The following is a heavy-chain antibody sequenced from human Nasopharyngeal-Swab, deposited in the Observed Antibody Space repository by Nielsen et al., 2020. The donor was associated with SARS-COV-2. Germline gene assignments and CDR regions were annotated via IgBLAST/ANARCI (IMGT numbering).Heavy chain of an antibody. J-gene: IGHJ1*01. CDR2: IIPIFGTA. CDR1: GGTFSSYA. D-gene: IGHD3-10*01. Sequence: SVKVSCKASGGTFSSYAISWVRQAPGQGLEWMGGIIPIFGTANYAQKLQGRVSMTTDTSTSTAYMELRSLRSDDTAVYYCARGGEVLLWFGESFQYWGQGTLVTVSS. V-gene: IGHV1-69*05. CDR3: ARGGEVLLWFGESFQY.